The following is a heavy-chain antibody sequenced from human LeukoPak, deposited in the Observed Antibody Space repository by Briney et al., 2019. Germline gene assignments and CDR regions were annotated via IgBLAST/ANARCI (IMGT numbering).Heavy chain of an antibody. CDR1: RFTFSSYW. Sequence: GGSLRPSCAASRFTFSSYWMSWVRQAPGKGLEWVANINYDGSEKYYIDSVKGRFTISRDNAKNSLYLQMNSLRAEDTAVYYCARVRVGGTNYFDSWGQGTGVTFSP. CDR3: ARVRVGGTNYFDS. V-gene: IGHV3-7*04. D-gene: IGHD1-26*01. CDR2: INYDGSEK. J-gene: IGHJ4*02.